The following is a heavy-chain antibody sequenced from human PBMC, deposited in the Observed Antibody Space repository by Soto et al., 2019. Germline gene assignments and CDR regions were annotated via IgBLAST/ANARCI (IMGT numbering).Heavy chain of an antibody. D-gene: IGHD1-26*01. CDR3: TRDQGGSYDSWFDP. J-gene: IGHJ5*02. Sequence: EVQVVESGGGLVKPGGSLRLSCNFSFSMYSMDWVRQAPGKGLEWVASISSGSAFIKYADSVKGRCTISRDHAKNSVSLRMDSLRVEDTAMYYCTRDQGGSYDSWFDPWGRGTLVTVSS. V-gene: IGHV3-21*01. CDR2: ISSGSAFI. CDR1: FSFSMYS.